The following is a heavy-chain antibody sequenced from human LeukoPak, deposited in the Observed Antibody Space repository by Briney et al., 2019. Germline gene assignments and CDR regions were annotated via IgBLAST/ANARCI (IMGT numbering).Heavy chain of an antibody. D-gene: IGHD2-2*01. CDR1: GYTFTSYG. J-gene: IGHJ4*02. Sequence: ASVKVSCKASGYTFTSYGISWVRQAPGQGLEWMGWISAYNGNTNYAQKLQGRVTTTTDTSTSTAYMELRSLRSDDTAVYYCARDGRYCSSTSCNGNLFDYWGQGTLVTVSS. CDR2: ISAYNGNT. CDR3: ARDGRYCSSTSCNGNLFDY. V-gene: IGHV1-18*01.